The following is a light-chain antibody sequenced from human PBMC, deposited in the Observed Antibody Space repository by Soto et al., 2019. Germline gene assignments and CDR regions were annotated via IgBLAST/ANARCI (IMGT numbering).Light chain of an antibody. V-gene: IGKV1-5*01. Sequence: IQMTQPPSTRSASVGDRVTMTCRASQSISNSLAWYQQKPGKAPKLLIYDASSLESGVPSRFSGSGSGTEFTLTINNLQPDDFATYYCQQYNSYLWTFGQGTKVDI. CDR3: QQYNSYLWT. CDR1: QSISNS. CDR2: DAS. J-gene: IGKJ1*01.